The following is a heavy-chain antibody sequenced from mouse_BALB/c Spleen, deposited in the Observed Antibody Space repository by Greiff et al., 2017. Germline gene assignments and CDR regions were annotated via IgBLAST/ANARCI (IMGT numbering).Heavy chain of an antibody. Sequence: QVQLQQSGAELVRPGVSVKISCKGSGYTFTDYAMHWVKQSHPKSLEWIGVISTYYGDASYNQKFKGKATMTVDKSSSTAYMELARLTSEDSAIYYCAREHDYYFDYWGQGTTLTVSS. D-gene: IGHD2-4*01. CDR3: AREHDYYFDY. CDR2: ISTYYGDA. J-gene: IGHJ2*01. V-gene: IGHV1S137*01. CDR1: GYTFTDYA.